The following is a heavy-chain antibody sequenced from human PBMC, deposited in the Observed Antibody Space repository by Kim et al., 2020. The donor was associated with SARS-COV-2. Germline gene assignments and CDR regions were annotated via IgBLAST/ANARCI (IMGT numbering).Heavy chain of an antibody. V-gene: IGHV4-31*03. Sequence: SETLSLTCTVSGGSISSGGYYWSWIRQHPGKGLEWIGYIHYRGNTHYKPSLQSRVSISVDTSKNQFSLKLSSVTAADTAVYYCARYGDAFDIWGQGTMVTLSS. CDR2: IHYRGNT. CDR3: ARYGDAFDI. D-gene: IGHD4-17*01. CDR1: GGSISSGGYY. J-gene: IGHJ3*02.